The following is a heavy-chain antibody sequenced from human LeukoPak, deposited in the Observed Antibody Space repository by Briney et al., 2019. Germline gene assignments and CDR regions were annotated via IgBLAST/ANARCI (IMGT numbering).Heavy chain of an antibody. CDR1: GGSISSYY. J-gene: IGHJ4*02. CDR3: ARVSYYGSGSLYFDY. Sequence: SETLSLTCTVSGGSISSYYWSWIRQPPGKGLEWFGYIYYSGSTNYNPSLKSRVTISVDTSKNQFSLKLSSVTAADTAVYYCARVSYYGSGSLYFDYWGQGTLVTVSS. CDR2: IYYSGST. V-gene: IGHV4-59*01. D-gene: IGHD3-10*01.